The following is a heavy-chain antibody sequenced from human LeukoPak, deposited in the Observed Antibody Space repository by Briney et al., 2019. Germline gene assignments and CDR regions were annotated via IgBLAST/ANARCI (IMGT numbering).Heavy chain of an antibody. CDR3: ARVKGELNFDY. D-gene: IGHD1-26*01. J-gene: IGHJ4*02. Sequence: GGSLRLSCAASGFTFSSYWMHWVRQAPGKGLVWVSRINSDESSTTYADSVEGRFTISRDNAKNTLYLQMNSLRAEDTAVYYCARVKGELNFDYWGQGTLVTVSS. V-gene: IGHV3-74*01. CDR2: INSDESST. CDR1: GFTFSSYW.